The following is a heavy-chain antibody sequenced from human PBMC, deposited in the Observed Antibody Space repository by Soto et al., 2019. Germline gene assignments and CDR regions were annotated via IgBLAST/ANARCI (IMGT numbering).Heavy chain of an antibody. CDR1: GYTFTSYG. Sequence: QVQLVQSGAEVKKPGASVKVSCKASGYTFTSYGISWVRQAPGQGLEWMGWISAYNGNTNYAQKLQGRVTMTTDTSARAASMEVRNLRSDDTVVYYGAREGGYSPYDYYGMDVWGQGTTVTVSS. J-gene: IGHJ6*02. V-gene: IGHV1-18*01. CDR3: AREGGYSPYDYYGMDV. CDR2: ISAYNGNT. D-gene: IGHD5-12*01.